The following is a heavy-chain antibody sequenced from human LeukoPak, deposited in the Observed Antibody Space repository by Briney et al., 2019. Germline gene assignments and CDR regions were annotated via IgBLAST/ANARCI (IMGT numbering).Heavy chain of an antibody. Sequence: GGSLRLSCAASGVTSTNTWMTCVRQAPGKGLEWVGRIKSSSDGGTTDYAAPVKGRFTISRDDSKNTLYLQMNSLKTEDTAVYYCTTDDYGDYVRDYWGQGTLVTVSS. CDR2: IKSSSDGGTT. CDR1: GVTSTNTW. V-gene: IGHV3-15*01. J-gene: IGHJ4*02. D-gene: IGHD4-17*01. CDR3: TTDDYGDYVRDY.